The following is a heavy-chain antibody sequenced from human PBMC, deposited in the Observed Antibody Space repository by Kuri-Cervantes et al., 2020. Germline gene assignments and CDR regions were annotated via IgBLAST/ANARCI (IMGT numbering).Heavy chain of an antibody. CDR3: ARGLTDINQRSYYDS. CDR2: INHSGST. Sequence: SETLSLTCAVYGGTFSGYYWNWIRQPPGKGLEWIGEINHSGSTNYNPSLKSRVIISVDTSKNQFSLRVSSVTAADTAVYYCARGLTDINQRSYYDSWAQGTLVTDSS. J-gene: IGHJ4*02. CDR1: GGTFSGYY. V-gene: IGHV4-34*01.